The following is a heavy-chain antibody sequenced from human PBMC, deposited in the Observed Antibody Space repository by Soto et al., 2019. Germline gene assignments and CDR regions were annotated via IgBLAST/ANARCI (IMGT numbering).Heavy chain of an antibody. Sequence: QVQLVESGGGVVQPGRSLRLSCAASGFTFNDYDIHWVRQAPGKGLEWVAVISYHGSNKNYVDSVKGRFTISRDNSKNTVHLQMNSLRAEDTAVYYCAKVGSMVRGVTVWFDRWGQGTLVTVSS. CDR2: ISYHGSNK. CDR3: AKVGSMVRGVTVWFDR. J-gene: IGHJ5*02. D-gene: IGHD3-10*01. V-gene: IGHV3-30*18. CDR1: GFTFNDYD.